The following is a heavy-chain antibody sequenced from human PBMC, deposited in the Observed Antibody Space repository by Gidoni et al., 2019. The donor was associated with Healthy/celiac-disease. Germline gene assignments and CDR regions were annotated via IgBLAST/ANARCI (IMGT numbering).Heavy chain of an antibody. CDR2: ISSSGSTI. V-gene: IGHV3-21*01. Sequence: EVQLVESGGGLVKPGGSLRLSCAASGFTFSSYSMNWVRQAPGKGLEWVSSISSSGSTIYYADSVKGRFTISRDNAKNSLYLQMNSLRAEDTAVYYCARDSYYYDSSGYYYPDSYYGMDVWGQGTTVTVSS. CDR1: GFTFSSYS. J-gene: IGHJ6*02. D-gene: IGHD3-22*01. CDR3: ARDSYYYDSSGYYYPDSYYGMDV.